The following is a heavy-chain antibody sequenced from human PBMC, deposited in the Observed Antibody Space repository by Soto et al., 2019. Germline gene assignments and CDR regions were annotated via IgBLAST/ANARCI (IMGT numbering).Heavy chain of an antibody. J-gene: IGHJ4*02. CDR3: ARGRRGYYDSSGYYFDY. V-gene: IGHV4-61*01. CDR2: IYYSGIT. Sequence: SETLSLTCTVSGGSVSSGSYYWSWIRQPPGKGLEWIGYIYYSGITNYNPSLKSRVTISVDTSKNQFSLKLSSVTAADTAVYYCARGRRGYYDSSGYYFDYWGQGTLVTVSS. D-gene: IGHD3-22*01. CDR1: GGSVSSGSYY.